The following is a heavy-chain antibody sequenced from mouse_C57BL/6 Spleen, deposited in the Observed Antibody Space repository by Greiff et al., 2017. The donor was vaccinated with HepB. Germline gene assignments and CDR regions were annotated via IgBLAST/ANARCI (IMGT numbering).Heavy chain of an antibody. D-gene: IGHD1-1*01. J-gene: IGHJ1*03. CDR1: GYTFTSYG. Sequence: VQLQQSGAELARPGASVKLSCKASGYTFTSYGISWVKQRTGQGLEWIGEIYPRSGNTYYNEKCKGKATLTADKSSSTAYMELRSLTSEDSAVYFCARGTTGGFGVWGTGTTVTVSS. CDR2: IYPRSGNT. V-gene: IGHV1-81*01. CDR3: ARGTTGGFGV.